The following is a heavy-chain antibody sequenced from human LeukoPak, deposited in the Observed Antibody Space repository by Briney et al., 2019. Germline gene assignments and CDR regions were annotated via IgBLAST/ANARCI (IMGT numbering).Heavy chain of an antibody. Sequence: GASVKVSCKASGYTFTGYYMHWVRQAPGQGLEWMGWINPNSGGTNYAQKFQGRVTMTRDTSISTAYMELSRLRSDDTAVYYCARDSESYYRYYYYYYMDVWGKGTTVTISS. V-gene: IGHV1-2*02. D-gene: IGHD1-26*01. CDR2: INPNSGGT. CDR1: GYTFTGYY. J-gene: IGHJ6*03. CDR3: ARDSESYYRYYYYYYMDV.